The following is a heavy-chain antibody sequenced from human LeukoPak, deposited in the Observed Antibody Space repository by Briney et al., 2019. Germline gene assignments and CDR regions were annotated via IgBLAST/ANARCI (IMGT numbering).Heavy chain of an antibody. CDR2: INHSGST. D-gene: IGHD4-17*01. CDR1: GGSLSGYY. V-gene: IGHV4-34*01. Sequence: PSETLSLTCAVYGGSLSGYYWSWIRQPPGKGLEWIGEINHSGSTNYNPSLKSRVTISVDTSKNQFSLKLSSVTAADTAVYYCGYGDKFDYWGQGTLVTVSS. J-gene: IGHJ4*02. CDR3: GYGDKFDY.